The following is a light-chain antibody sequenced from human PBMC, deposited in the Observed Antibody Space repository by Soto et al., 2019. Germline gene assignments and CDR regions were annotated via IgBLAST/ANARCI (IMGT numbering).Light chain of an antibody. CDR2: LGS. J-gene: IGKJ1*01. CDR1: QSLLHSNGYNY. V-gene: IGKV2-28*01. CDR3: MQALQTQWT. Sequence: DIVMTQSPLSLPVTPGEPASISCRSSQSLLHSNGYNYLDWYLQKPGQSPQLLVYLGSNRASGVPDRFRGSGSGKDFTLKISKVEAEDVGVYYCMQALQTQWTFGQGTKVEIK.